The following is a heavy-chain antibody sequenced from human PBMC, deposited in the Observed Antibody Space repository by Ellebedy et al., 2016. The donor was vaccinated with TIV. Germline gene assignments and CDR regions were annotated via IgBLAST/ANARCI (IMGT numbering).Heavy chain of an antibody. D-gene: IGHD1-26*01. J-gene: IGHJ6*03. Sequence: ASVKVSXXASGYTFTSYYMHWVRQAPGQGLEWMGWINPNSGGTNYAQKFQGRVTMTRNTSISTAYMELSSLRSDDTAVYYCARTRPGDYYYMDVWGKGTTVTVSS. CDR3: ARTRPGDYYYMDV. CDR2: INPNSGGT. CDR1: GYTFTSYY. V-gene: IGHV1-2*02.